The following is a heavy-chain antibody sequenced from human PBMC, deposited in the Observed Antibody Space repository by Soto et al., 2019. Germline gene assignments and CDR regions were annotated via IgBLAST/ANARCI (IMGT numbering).Heavy chain of an antibody. J-gene: IGHJ5*02. D-gene: IGHD2-2*01. CDR2: ISYDGSEK. V-gene: IGHV3-30*03. CDR1: GFTFSSYG. Sequence: QVQLVESGGGVVQPGRSLRLSCAASGFTFSSYGMHWVRQAPGKGLEWVAVISYDGSEKYYADSVKGRFTISRDNPKNTLYLQMNNLRGDDTAVYYCARDLGWPAARFDPWGQGTLVTVSS. CDR3: ARDLGWPAARFDP.